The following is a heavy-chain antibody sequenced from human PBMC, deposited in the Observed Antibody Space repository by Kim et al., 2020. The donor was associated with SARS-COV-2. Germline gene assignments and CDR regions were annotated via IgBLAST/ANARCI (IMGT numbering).Heavy chain of an antibody. V-gene: IGHV4-31*03. CDR2: ILYTGRS. J-gene: IGHJ5*02. CDR1: GGSISSGSFY. Sequence: SETLSLTCTVSGGSISSGSFYWNWIRQHPEKGLEWIGYILYTGRSYSKPSLRSRVIISVDTSKNQFSLNLTSVTAADTAVYYCARSYGPLNWFDPWGQGTLVTVSS. CDR3: ARSYGPLNWFDP. D-gene: IGHD3-10*01.